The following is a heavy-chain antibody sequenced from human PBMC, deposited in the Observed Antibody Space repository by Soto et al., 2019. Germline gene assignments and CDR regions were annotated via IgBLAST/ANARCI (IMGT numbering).Heavy chain of an antibody. D-gene: IGHD5-12*01. J-gene: IGHJ3*01. CDR3: VREGRGSFDF. CDR1: GFIFTNYA. Sequence: LRLSCAASGFIFTNYAMNWVRQAPGKGLEWVSVIGGRGNGAYYAGSVQGRFTISRDNSKNTLSLQMSSLTADDTAIYYCVREGRGSFDFWGRGTMVTVSS. V-gene: IGHV3-23*01. CDR2: IGGRGNGA.